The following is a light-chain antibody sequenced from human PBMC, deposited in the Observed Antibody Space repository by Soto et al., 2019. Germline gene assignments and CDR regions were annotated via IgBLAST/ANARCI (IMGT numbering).Light chain of an antibody. CDR3: QQYDSGWT. CDR1: QSISGTF. J-gene: IGKJ1*01. Sequence: EIVLTQSPGTLSLSPGERATLSCRASQSISGTFLAWYQHKPGQAPRVLIYGASRRAIGIPDRFSGSGSGTDFTLTISRLEPEDFALYYCQQYDSGWTFGQGTKVEMK. CDR2: GAS. V-gene: IGKV3-20*01.